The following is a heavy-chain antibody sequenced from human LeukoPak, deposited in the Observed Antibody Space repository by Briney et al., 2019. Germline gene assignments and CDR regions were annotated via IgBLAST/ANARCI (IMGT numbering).Heavy chain of an antibody. V-gene: IGHV3-48*01. CDR3: ARDVAY. D-gene: IGHD5-12*01. J-gene: IGHJ4*02. CDR1: GFTFSSYS. CDR2: ISSSSSTI. Sequence: GGSLRLSCATSGFTFSSYSMNWVRQAPGKGLEWVSYISSSSSTIYYADSVKGRFTISRDNAKNSLYLQMNSLRAEDTAVYYCARDVAYWGQGTLVTVSS.